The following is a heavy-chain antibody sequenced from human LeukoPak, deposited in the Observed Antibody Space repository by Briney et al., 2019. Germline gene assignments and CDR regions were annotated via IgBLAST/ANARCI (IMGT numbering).Heavy chain of an antibody. V-gene: IGHV3-7*01. CDR2: IKQDRSEK. J-gene: IGHJ4*02. D-gene: IGHD3-16*01. Sequence: GGSLRLSCAASGFTFSNYWMSWVRQAPGKGLEWVANIKQDRSEKYYVDSVKGRFTISRDNAKNSLYLQMNSLRAEDTAVYYCARGPWGGSIDYWGQGTLVTVSS. CDR3: ARGPWGGSIDY. CDR1: GFTFSNYW.